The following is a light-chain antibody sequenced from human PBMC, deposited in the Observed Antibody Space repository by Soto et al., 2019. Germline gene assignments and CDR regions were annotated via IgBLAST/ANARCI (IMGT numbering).Light chain of an antibody. V-gene: IGKV3-15*01. CDR2: GAS. J-gene: IGKJ4*01. CDR3: QQYNTRSSLA. Sequence: EIVLTQSPGTLSLSPGERATLSCRASQSVSNNLAWYQQKPGQAPRLLIFGASTRATGIPARFSGSGSGTEFTLTISSLQSEDFAVYYCQQYNTRSSLAFGGGTKVETK. CDR1: QSVSNN.